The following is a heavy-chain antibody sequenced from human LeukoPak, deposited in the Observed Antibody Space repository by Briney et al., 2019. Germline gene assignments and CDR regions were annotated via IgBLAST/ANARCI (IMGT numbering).Heavy chain of an antibody. V-gene: IGHV4-34*01. CDR1: GGSFRNYY. J-gene: IGHJ4*02. CDR2: INHSGST. Sequence: PSETPSLTCAVYGGSFRNYYWSWIRQPPGKGLEWIGEINHSGSTKYNPSLKSRVTISVDRSKNQFSLKLSSVTAADTAVYYCARGPDFYDSSGYYPIWGQGTLVTVSS. D-gene: IGHD3-22*01. CDR3: ARGPDFYDSSGYYPI.